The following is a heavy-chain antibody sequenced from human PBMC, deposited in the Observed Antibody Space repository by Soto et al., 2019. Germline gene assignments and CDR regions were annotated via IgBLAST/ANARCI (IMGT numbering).Heavy chain of an antibody. D-gene: IGHD2-2*01. J-gene: IGHJ6*02. V-gene: IGHV1-8*01. CDR3: ATGYCISTSCADYYYYYYGMDV. CDR2: MNPNSGNT. CDR1: GYTFTSYD. Sequence: QVQLVQSGAEVKKPGASVKVSCKASGYTFTSYDINWVRQATGQGLEWMGWMNPNSGNTGYAQKFQGRVTMTRNTSISTAYMELSSLGSEDTAVYYCATGYCISTSCADYYYYYYGMDVWGQGTTVTVSS.